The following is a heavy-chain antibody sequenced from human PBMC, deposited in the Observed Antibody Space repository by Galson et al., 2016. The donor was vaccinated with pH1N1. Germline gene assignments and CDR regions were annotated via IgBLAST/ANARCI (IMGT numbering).Heavy chain of an antibody. CDR2: MNQDGNKK. D-gene: IGHD5-18*01. CDR1: GFTLSSYW. J-gene: IGHJ4*02. V-gene: IGHV3-7*01. CDR3: ARVRSSGYNYAQQFVD. Sequence: SLRLSCAASGFTLSSYWMSWVRQAPGKGLEWVANMNQDGNKKYYVDSVKGRFTISRDSSKNTLYLQMNNLGPEDTAFYYCARVRSSGYNYAQQFVDWGQGTLVTVSS.